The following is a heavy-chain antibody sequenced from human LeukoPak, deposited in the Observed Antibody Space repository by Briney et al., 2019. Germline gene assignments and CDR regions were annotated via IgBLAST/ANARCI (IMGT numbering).Heavy chain of an antibody. Sequence: PSETLSLICTVSGGSISGYSWSWIRQSPGGGLEWIGYIYYSGDTAYNPSLRSRVTISVDTSKNQFSLKLSSVTAADTAVYYCARQVINSDIVVVTADSYMDVWGKGTTVTISS. CDR2: IYYSGDT. CDR1: GGSISGYS. CDR3: ARQVINSDIVVVTADSYMDV. V-gene: IGHV4-59*08. D-gene: IGHD2-21*02. J-gene: IGHJ6*03.